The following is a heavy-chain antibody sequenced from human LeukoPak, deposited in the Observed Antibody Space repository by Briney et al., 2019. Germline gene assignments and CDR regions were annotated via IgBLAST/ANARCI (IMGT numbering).Heavy chain of an antibody. Sequence: GASVKVSCKASGYTFTSYGISWVRQAPGQGLEWMGWISAYNDNTNYAQKLQGRVTMTTDTSTSAAYMELRSLRSEDTAVYYCARSTVGATSVDYWGQGTLVTVSS. V-gene: IGHV1-18*01. CDR3: ARSTVGATSVDY. D-gene: IGHD1-26*01. CDR2: ISAYNDNT. J-gene: IGHJ4*02. CDR1: GYTFTSYG.